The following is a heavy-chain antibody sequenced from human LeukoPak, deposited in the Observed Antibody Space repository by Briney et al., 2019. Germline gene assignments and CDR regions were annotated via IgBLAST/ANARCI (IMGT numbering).Heavy chain of an antibody. Sequence: PGGSLRLSCAASGFTFDDYAMHWVRQAPGKGLEWVSGISWNSGSIGYADPVKGRFTISRDNAKNSLYLQMNSLRAEDTALYYCAKDTDGAAAGTTWGHWGQGTLVTVSS. D-gene: IGHD6-13*01. J-gene: IGHJ4*02. CDR3: AKDTDGAAAGTTWGH. V-gene: IGHV3-9*01. CDR1: GFTFDDYA. CDR2: ISWNSGSI.